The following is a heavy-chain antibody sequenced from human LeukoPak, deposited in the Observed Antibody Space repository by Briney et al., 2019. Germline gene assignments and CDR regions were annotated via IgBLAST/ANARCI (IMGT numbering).Heavy chain of an antibody. J-gene: IGHJ6*03. CDR2: INSDGSST. CDR3: ARAVRWELLYYYYYMDV. Sequence: GRSLRLSCAAPGFTFSSYWMHWVRQAPGKGLVWVSRINSDGSSTSYADSVKGRFTISRDNAKNTLYLQMNSLRAEDTAVYYCARAVRWELLYYYYYMDVWGKGTTVTVSS. V-gene: IGHV3-74*01. D-gene: IGHD1-26*01. CDR1: GFTFSSYW.